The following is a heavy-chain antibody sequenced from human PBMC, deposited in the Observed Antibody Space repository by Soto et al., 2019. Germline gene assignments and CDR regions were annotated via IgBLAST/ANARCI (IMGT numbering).Heavy chain of an antibody. CDR2: IYYSGST. Sequence: PSETLSLTCTVSGGSISSYYWSWIRQPPGKGLEWIGYIYYSGSTNYNPSLKSRVTISVDTSKNQFSLKLSSVTAADTAVYYCARRVMGDWFDPWGQGTLVTVSS. V-gene: IGHV4-59*08. CDR3: ARRVMGDWFDP. CDR1: GGSISSYY. D-gene: IGHD2-8*01. J-gene: IGHJ5*02.